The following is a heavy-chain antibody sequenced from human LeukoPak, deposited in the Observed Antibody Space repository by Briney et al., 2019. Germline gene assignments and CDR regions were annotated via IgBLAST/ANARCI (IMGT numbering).Heavy chain of an antibody. Sequence: GASVKVSCKASGGTFSSYAISWVRQAPGQGLEWMGGIIPIFGTANYAQKFQGRVTITADESTSTAYMELSSLRSEDTAVYYCARGPRVAAAGTLPAPQSRSPYKKYYYYYYYMDVWGKGTTVTVSS. J-gene: IGHJ6*03. D-gene: IGHD6-13*01. CDR1: GGTFSSYA. V-gene: IGHV1-69*13. CDR3: ARGPRVAAAGTLPAPQSRSPYKKYYYYYYYMDV. CDR2: IIPIFGTA.